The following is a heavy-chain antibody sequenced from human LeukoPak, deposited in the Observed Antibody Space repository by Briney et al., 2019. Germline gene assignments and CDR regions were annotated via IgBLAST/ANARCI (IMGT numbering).Heavy chain of an antibody. J-gene: IGHJ3*02. Sequence: SETLSLTCAVYGGSFSGYYWSWIRQPPGKGLEWIGEINHSGSTNYNPSLKSRVTISVDTSKNRFSLKLSSVTAADTAVYYCASSYDILTGYYPLNAFDIWGQGTMVTVSS. D-gene: IGHD3-9*01. CDR1: GGSFSGYY. CDR2: INHSGST. V-gene: IGHV4-34*01. CDR3: ASSYDILTGYYPLNAFDI.